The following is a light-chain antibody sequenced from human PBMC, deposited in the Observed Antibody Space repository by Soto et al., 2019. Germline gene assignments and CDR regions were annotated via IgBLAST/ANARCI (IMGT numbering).Light chain of an antibody. CDR3: QQYNNWPPLP. J-gene: IGKJ4*01. V-gene: IGKV3-15*01. CDR2: GAS. Sequence: EIVMTQSPATLSVSPGERATLSCRASQSVSSNLAWYQQKPGQAPRLLIYGASTRATGIPARFSGSGSGTEFTLTLSRLQSEDFAVYYCQQYNNWPPLPFGGGTKVEIK. CDR1: QSVSSN.